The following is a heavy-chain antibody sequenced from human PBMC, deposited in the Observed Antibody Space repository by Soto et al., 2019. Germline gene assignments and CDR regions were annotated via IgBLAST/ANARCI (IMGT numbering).Heavy chain of an antibody. CDR3: AKESVGGSYYSGL. D-gene: IGHD1-26*01. J-gene: IGHJ4*02. Sequence: PGGSLRLSCAASGCTFSSYGMSWVRQAPGKGLEWVSAISGSGLSTYYTDSVKGRFTISRDNSKNTLHLEMNSLRAEDTAVYYCAKESVGGSYYSGLWGQGTLVTVSS. V-gene: IGHV3-23*01. CDR1: GCTFSSYG. CDR2: ISGSGLST.